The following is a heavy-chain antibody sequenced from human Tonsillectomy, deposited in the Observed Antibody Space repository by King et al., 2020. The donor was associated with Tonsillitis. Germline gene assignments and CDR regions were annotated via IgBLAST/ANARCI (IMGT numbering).Heavy chain of an antibody. CDR3: TKGHYGR. D-gene: IGHD3-16*01. J-gene: IGHJ4*02. CDR1: GFSVSTSW. Sequence: LVESGGGLVQPGGSLRLSCAASGFSVSTSWMNLARQAPGRGLEWVANIRGDGSQPNYVDFVRDRLTISRDNAKNSLFLQMNNLRAEDTAVYYCTKGHYGRWGQGTLVTVSS. CDR2: IRGDGSQP. V-gene: IGHV3-7*01.